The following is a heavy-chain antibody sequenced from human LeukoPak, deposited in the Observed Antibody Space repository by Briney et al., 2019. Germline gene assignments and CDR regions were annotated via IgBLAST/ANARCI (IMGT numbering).Heavy chain of an antibody. V-gene: IGHV3-66*01. CDR2: IYTGGST. Sequence: GGSLRLSCAASGFTVSSNYMSWVRQAPGKGLEWVSVIYTGGSTHYADSVKGRFTISRDNSKNTLYLQMNSLRAEDTAVYYCARDPSSGWYNAHGMDVWGQGTTVTVSS. CDR1: GFTVSSNY. J-gene: IGHJ6*02. D-gene: IGHD6-19*01. CDR3: ARDPSSGWYNAHGMDV.